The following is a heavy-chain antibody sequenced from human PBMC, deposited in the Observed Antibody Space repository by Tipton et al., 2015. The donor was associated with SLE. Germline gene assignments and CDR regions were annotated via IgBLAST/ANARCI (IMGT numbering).Heavy chain of an antibody. CDR1: GGSITSYY. J-gene: IGHJ5*02. D-gene: IGHD6-19*01. CDR2: VYFSGST. CDR3: ASSPAASSSGWYNL. Sequence: TLSLTCTVSGGSITSYYWSWIRQPPGKGLEWIGYVYFSGSTNYNPSLESRVTISVDTSENQVSLKLRSLTAADTAVYYCASSPAASSSGWYNLWGQGPRVTVSS. V-gene: IGHV4-4*09.